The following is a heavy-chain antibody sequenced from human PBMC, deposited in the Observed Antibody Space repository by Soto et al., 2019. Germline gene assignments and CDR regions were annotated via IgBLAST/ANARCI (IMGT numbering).Heavy chain of an antibody. D-gene: IGHD5-18*01. CDR2: ISAYNGNT. V-gene: IGHV1-18*01. Sequence: ASVKVSCKASGYTFTSYGISWVRQAPGQGLEWMGWISAYNGNTTYAQKFQGRVTMTRDTSISTAYMEVSSVKSDDTAMYYCARDGNFAFRGYSFAFDLWGQGTLVTVSS. J-gene: IGHJ4*02. CDR3: ARDGNFAFRGYSFAFDL. CDR1: GYTFTSYG.